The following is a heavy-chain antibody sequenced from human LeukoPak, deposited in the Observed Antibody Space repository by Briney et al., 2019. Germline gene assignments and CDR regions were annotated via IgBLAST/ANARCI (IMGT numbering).Heavy chain of an antibody. J-gene: IGHJ4*02. CDR2: IFGSGST. CDR3: ARNVGWSSHDS. D-gene: IGHD2-15*01. V-gene: IGHV4-59*08. CDR1: GDSLSSHF. Sequence: AETLSLTCTVSGDSLSSHFWIWIRQPPGKGLEWIGFIFGSGSTNYDPSLRGRVTISEDTSKNHFSLKLTSVTAADTVVYYCARNVGWSSHDSWGQGTLVTVSS.